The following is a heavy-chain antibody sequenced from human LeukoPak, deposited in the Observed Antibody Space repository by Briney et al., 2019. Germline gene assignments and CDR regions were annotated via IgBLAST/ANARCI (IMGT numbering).Heavy chain of an antibody. D-gene: IGHD2-2*01. V-gene: IGHV4-59*08. CDR3: ARLMVVVVPAADYFDY. J-gene: IGHJ4*02. CDR2: IYISGST. CDR1: GGSISSYY. Sequence: SETLSLTCTVSGGSISSYYWSWIRQPPGKGLEWIGRIYISGSTNYNPSLKSRVTISVDRSKNQFSLKLSSVTAADTAVYYCARLMVVVVPAADYFDYWGQGTLVTVSS.